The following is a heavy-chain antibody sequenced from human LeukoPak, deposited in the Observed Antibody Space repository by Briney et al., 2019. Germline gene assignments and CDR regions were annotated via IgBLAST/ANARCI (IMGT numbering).Heavy chain of an antibody. V-gene: IGHV4-30-2*01. CDR1: GGSISSGGYS. J-gene: IGHJ4*02. CDR3: ARVFGQVGATMDFDY. Sequence: SQTLSLTCAVSGGSISSGGYSWSWIRQPPGKGLEWIGYIYHSGSTYYNPSLKSRVTISVDRSKNQFSLKLSSVTAADTAVYYCARVFGQVGATMDFDYWGQGTLVTVSS. CDR2: IYHSGST. D-gene: IGHD1-26*01.